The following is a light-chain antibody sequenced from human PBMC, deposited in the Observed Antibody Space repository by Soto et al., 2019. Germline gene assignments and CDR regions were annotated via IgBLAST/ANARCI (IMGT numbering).Light chain of an antibody. V-gene: IGKV1-5*03. CDR2: RAS. J-gene: IGKJ1*01. CDR3: QQCYSYPWT. CDR1: QSISMY. Sequence: DIQMTQCPSALSASVGDRVTITCRASQSISMYLAWYQQKPGKAPNLLIYRASNLQRGVPSRFSGSGFGTEFTLTISSLQPDDFATYHCQQCYSYPWTFGQGTKVEVK.